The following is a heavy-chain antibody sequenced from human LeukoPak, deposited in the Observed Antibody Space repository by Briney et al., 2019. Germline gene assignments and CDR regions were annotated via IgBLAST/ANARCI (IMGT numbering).Heavy chain of an antibody. J-gene: IGHJ4*02. V-gene: IGHV3-23*01. CDR2: ISGSGGST. Sequence: GGSLRLSCAASGFTFSSYAMSWVRQAPGKGLEWVSAISGSGGSTYYADSVKGRFTISRDNSKNTLYLQMNSLSAEDTAVYYCAKDIVVVPAANYDYWGQGTLVTVSS. D-gene: IGHD2-2*01. CDR1: GFTFSSYA. CDR3: AKDIVVVPAANYDY.